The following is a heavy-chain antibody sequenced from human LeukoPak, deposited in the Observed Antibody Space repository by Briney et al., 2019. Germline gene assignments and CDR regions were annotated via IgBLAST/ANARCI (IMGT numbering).Heavy chain of an antibody. J-gene: IGHJ4*02. CDR1: DGSISTYY. CDR3: ARHLNNCGDDCYIFDY. V-gene: IGHV4-59*08. CDR2: VDYSGST. Sequence: SETLSLTCTVSDGSISTYYWSWIRQPPGKGLEWIGYVDYSGSTNYNPSLRSRVTISVDTSKNQFSLRVSSVTAADTAVYYCARHLNNCGDDCYIFDYWGQGTLVTVSS. D-gene: IGHD2-21*01.